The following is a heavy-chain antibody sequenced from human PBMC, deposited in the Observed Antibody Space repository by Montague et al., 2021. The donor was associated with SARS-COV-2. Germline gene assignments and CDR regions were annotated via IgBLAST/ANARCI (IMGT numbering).Heavy chain of an antibody. CDR1: GGSISSSENS. J-gene: IGHJ4*02. CDR2: IFYSGTT. V-gene: IGHV4-39*01. D-gene: IGHD3-16*02. CDR3: ARHVTFGGVVVALDY. Sequence: SETLSLTCTVSGGSISSSENSWGWIRQSPGKGPEWFGSIFYSGTTYFNPSLRSRIAISVDTSKNQFSLKVTSVTAADTAVYYCARHVTFGGVVVALDYWGQGHLVSVSS.